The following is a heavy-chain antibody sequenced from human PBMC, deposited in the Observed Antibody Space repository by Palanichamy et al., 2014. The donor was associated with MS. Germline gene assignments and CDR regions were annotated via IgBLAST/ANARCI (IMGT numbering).Heavy chain of an antibody. CDR3: ARDRTDYGGNTRGDY. CDR1: GFTFSSYW. Sequence: EVQLVESGGGLVQPGGSLRLSCAASGFTFSSYWMTWVRQAPGKGLEWVANIKQDGSDKYYVDSLKGRFTISRDNAKNSLYLQMNSLRAEDTAVYYCARDRTDYGGNTRGDYWGQGTLVTVSS. J-gene: IGHJ4*02. V-gene: IGHV3-7*01. D-gene: IGHD4-23*01. CDR2: IKQDGSDK.